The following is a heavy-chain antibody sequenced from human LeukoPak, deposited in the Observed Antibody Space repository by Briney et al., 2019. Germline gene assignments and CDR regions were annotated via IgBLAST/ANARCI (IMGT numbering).Heavy chain of an antibody. Sequence: ASVKVSCKASGYTFTSYGISWVRQAPGQGLEWMGWISGYNGNTNSAQKLQLRVAMTPDTSTSTAYQELRRLRSDDTAVYYCARDRSRDFWSGDYRDAFDICGQGTMVTVSS. J-gene: IGHJ3*02. CDR3: ARDRSRDFWSGDYRDAFDI. CDR2: ISGYNGNT. V-gene: IGHV1-18*01. CDR1: GYTFTSYG. D-gene: IGHD3-3*01.